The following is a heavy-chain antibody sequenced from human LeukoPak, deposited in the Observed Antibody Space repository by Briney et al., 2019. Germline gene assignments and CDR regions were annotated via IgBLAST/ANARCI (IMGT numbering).Heavy chain of an antibody. V-gene: IGHV3-30*04. Sequence: PGRSLRLSCAASGFTLSSYAMHWVRQAPGKGLEWVATISSDGSHKSYPDSLKGRVSISRDISNNTLSLHMNSLRAEDTALYYSARDGNYFDIHYYYGMDVWGQGTTVTVSS. D-gene: IGHD3-9*01. CDR2: ISSDGSHK. J-gene: IGHJ6*02. CDR1: GFTLSSYA. CDR3: ARDGNYFDIHYYYGMDV.